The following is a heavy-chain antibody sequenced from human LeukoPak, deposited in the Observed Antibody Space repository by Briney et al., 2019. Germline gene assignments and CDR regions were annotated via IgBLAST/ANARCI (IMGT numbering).Heavy chain of an antibody. CDR3: AKTSPPYSSSWYGY. CDR1: GFTFSSYA. J-gene: IGHJ4*02. D-gene: IGHD6-13*01. V-gene: IGHV3-23*01. CDR2: ISGSGGST. Sequence: PGASLRLSCAASGFTFSSYAMSWVRQAPGKGLEWVSAISGSGGSTYYADSVKGRFTISRDNSKNTLYLQMNSLRAEDTAVYYCAKTSPPYSSSWYGYWGQGTLVPSPQ.